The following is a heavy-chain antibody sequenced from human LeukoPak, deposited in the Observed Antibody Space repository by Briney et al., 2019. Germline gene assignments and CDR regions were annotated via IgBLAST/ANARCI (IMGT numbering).Heavy chain of an antibody. CDR3: ARGVYDILTGYKSINFDY. CDR1: GYTFTGYY. CDR2: INPNSGGT. D-gene: IGHD3-9*01. J-gene: IGHJ4*02. V-gene: IGHV1-2*04. Sequence: ASVKVSCKASGYTFTGYYMHWVRQAPGQGLEWMGWINPNSGGTNYAQKFQGWVTMTRDTSISTAYMELSRLRSDDTAVYYCARGVYDILTGYKSINFDYWRQRTLVTVSS.